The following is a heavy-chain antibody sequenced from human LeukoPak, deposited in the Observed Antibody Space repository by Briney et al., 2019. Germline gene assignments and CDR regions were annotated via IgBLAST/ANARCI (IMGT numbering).Heavy chain of an antibody. D-gene: IGHD3-10*01. V-gene: IGHV4-4*07. J-gene: IGHJ5*02. Sequence: SETLSLTCTVSGVSTSSGYWSWIRQPAGKGLEWLGRVSTSLSTYYNPSLNSRVIMSLDTSENHFFLKLISVTAADTAVYYCARGYGSGSYSAWGQGTLVTVSS. CDR2: VSTSLST. CDR1: GVSTSSGY. CDR3: ARGYGSGSYSA.